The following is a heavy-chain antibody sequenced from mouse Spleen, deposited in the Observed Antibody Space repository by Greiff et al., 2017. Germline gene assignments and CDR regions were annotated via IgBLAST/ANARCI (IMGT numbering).Heavy chain of an antibody. V-gene: IGHV5-17*02. J-gene: IGHJ2*01. CDR2: ISSGSSTI. Sequence: EVKLVESGGGLVQPGGSRKLSCAASGFTFSSFGMHWVRQAPEKGLEWVAYISSGSSTIYYADTVKGRFTISRDNPKNTLFLQMTSLRSEDTAMYYCARGDGNYVVFDYWGQGTTLTVSS. CDR3: ARGDGNYVVFDY. D-gene: IGHD2-1*01. CDR1: GFTFSSFG.